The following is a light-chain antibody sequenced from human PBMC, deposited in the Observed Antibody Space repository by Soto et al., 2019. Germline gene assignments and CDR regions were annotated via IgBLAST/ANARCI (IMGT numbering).Light chain of an antibody. Sequence: DIQMTQSPSSLSASVGDRVTIACQSSQDITNYLNWYQQKPGKAPKLLIYDASNLETGVPSRFSGSGSGTDFTFTISSLQPEDIATYYCQQYDNLTWTFGQGTKADI. V-gene: IGKV1-33*01. CDR2: DAS. J-gene: IGKJ1*01. CDR1: QDITNY. CDR3: QQYDNLTWT.